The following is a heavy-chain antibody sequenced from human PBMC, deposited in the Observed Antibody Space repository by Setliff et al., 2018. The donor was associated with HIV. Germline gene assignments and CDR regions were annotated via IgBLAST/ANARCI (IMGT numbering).Heavy chain of an antibody. CDR2: IIPIFGTA. CDR1: GGTFSSYA. J-gene: IGHJ4*02. CDR3: ARAGASSGWYGWYFDY. V-gene: IGHV1-69*13. D-gene: IGHD6-19*01. Sequence: ASVKVSCKASGGTFSSYAISWVRQAPGQGLERMGGIIPIFGTANYAQKFQGRVTITADESTSTAYMELSSLRSEDTAVYYCARAGASSGWYGWYFDYWGQGTLVTVSS.